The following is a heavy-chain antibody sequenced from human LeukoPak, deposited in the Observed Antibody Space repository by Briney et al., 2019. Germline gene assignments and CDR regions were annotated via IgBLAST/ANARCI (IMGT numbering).Heavy chain of an antibody. CDR2: ISGSGGST. CDR3: VRQMIRFWFDP. D-gene: IGHD3-16*01. CDR1: GFTFSSYA. J-gene: IGHJ5*02. Sequence: PGGSLRLSCAASGFTFSSYAMSWVRQAPGKGLEWVSTISGSGGSTFYADSVKGRFTISRDNAKNSLYLQMNSLRDDDTAVYYCVRQMIRFWFDPWGQGSRVTVSS. V-gene: IGHV3-23*01.